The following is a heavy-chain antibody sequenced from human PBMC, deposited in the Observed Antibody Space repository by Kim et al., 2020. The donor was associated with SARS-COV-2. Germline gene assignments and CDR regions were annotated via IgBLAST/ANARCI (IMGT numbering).Heavy chain of an antibody. D-gene: IGHD3-22*01. Sequence: STTTCVDSVKGRFTISRDNAKNTLYLQMNSLRAEDTAVYYCARGDYYSYWGQGTLVTVSS. CDR3: ARGDYYSY. V-gene: IGHV3-74*01. J-gene: IGHJ4*02. CDR2: STT.